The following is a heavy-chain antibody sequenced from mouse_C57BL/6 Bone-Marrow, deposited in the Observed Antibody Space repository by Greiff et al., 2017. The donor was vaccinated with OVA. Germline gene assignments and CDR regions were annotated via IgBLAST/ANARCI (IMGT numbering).Heavy chain of an antibody. J-gene: IGHJ1*03. CDR2: IYPRDGSP. Sequence: VQLQQSDAELVKPGASVKISCKVSGYTFTDHTIHWMKQRPEQGLEWIGYIYPRDGSPKYNEKFKGKATLTADKSSSPAYMQLNSLTSEDSAVYFCARDYYYGSSHWCFDVWGTGTTVTVSS. V-gene: IGHV1-78*01. CDR3: ARDYYYGSSHWCFDV. CDR1: GYTFTDHT. D-gene: IGHD1-1*01.